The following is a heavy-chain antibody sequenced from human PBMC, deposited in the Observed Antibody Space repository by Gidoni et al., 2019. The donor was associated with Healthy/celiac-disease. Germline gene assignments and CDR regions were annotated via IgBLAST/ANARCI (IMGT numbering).Heavy chain of an antibody. CDR2: IIPIFGTA. CDR3: ARVGWDNYGDYVNLDY. J-gene: IGHJ4*02. D-gene: IGHD4-17*01. V-gene: IGHV1-69*19. Sequence: QVQLVQSGAEVKKPGSSVKVSCKASGGPFSSYAISWLRQAPGQGLEWMGGIIPIFGTANYAQKFQGRVTITADESTSTAYMELSSLRSEDTAVYYCARVGWDNYGDYVNLDYWGQGTLVTVSS. CDR1: GGPFSSYA.